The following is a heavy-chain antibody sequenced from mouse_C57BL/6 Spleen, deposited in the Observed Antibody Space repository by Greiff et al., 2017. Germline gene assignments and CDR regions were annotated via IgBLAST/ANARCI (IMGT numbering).Heavy chain of an antibody. V-gene: IGHV1-42*01. CDR2: INPSTGGT. J-gene: IGHJ2*01. CDR3: ARRGIYYYGSLDY. CDR1: GYSFTGYY. D-gene: IGHD1-1*01. Sequence: VQLQQSGPELVKPGASVKISCKASGYSFTGYYMNWVKQSPEKSLEWIGEINPSTGGTTYNQKFKAKATLTVDKSSSTAYMQLKSLTSEDSAGYYCARRGIYYYGSLDYWGKGTTLTVSS.